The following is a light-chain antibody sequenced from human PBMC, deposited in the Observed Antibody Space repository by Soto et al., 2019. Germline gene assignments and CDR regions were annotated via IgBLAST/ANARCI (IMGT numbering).Light chain of an antibody. CDR3: RQRYNWPLT. J-gene: IGKJ4*01. Sequence: TVLTQSPATLSLSPGERATLSCKASQSIGNSLGWFQHKPGQAPRLLIDDAFNRATGIPARFTGSGSGSDFTLTISSLEPEDFGVYYCRQRYNWPLTFGGGTKVEIK. CDR2: DAF. CDR1: QSIGNS. V-gene: IGKV3-11*01.